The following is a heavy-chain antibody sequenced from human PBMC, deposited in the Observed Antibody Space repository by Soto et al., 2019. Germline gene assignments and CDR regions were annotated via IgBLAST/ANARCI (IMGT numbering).Heavy chain of an antibody. J-gene: IGHJ4*02. CDR3: ARDRHYLDY. D-gene: IGHD6-6*01. V-gene: IGHV4-61*01. CDR1: GASVDSSSYY. CDR2: VYYSGTT. Sequence: ETLSLTCTVSGASVDSSSYYWSWIRQPPGKGLEWIGYVYYSGTTNYNPSLKSRVTMLIDTSKNQFSLQLSSVTAADTAVYYCARDRHYLDYWGQGILVTVSS.